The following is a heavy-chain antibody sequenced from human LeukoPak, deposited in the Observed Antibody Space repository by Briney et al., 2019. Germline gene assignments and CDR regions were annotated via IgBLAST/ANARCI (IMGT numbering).Heavy chain of an antibody. J-gene: IGHJ5*02. CDR3: ARARAVAVKNWFDP. Sequence: ASVKVSCKASGGTFSSYATSWVRQAPGQGREWMGGIIPIFGTANYAQKFQGRVTITADESTSTAYMELSSLRSEDTAVYYCARARAVAVKNWFDPWGQGTLVTVSS. CDR2: IIPIFGTA. V-gene: IGHV1-69*13. D-gene: IGHD3-10*01. CDR1: GGTFSSYA.